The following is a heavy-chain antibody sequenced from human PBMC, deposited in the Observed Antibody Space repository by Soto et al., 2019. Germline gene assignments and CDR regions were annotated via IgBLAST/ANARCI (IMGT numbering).Heavy chain of an antibody. V-gene: IGHV3-49*03. CDR1: GFKFDKYA. Sequence: GGSLRLSCTVAGFKFDKYAINWFRQAPGKGLEWVALIRNQSYDETTQYAASVNGRFTISRDNSNKIAYLQMDSLKTEDSALYYCTRAESPAVAYFFDSWGRGTLVTVSS. CDR2: IRNQSYDETT. CDR3: TRAESPAVAYFFDS. D-gene: IGHD2-15*01. J-gene: IGHJ4*02.